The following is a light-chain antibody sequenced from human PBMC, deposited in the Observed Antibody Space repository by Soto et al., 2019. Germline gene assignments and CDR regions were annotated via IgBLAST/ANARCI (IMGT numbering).Light chain of an antibody. CDR2: GAS. V-gene: IGKV3-20*01. CDR3: QQYGSLIT. J-gene: IGKJ4*01. CDR1: QSVSSY. Sequence: IVWTQCRARLSLSLGERAILSSRASQSVSSYLAWYQQKPGQAPSLLIYGASSRATGIPDRFSGSGSGTDFAVAFSRLEPEDFAVSFCQQYGSLITVGGGTKVDIK.